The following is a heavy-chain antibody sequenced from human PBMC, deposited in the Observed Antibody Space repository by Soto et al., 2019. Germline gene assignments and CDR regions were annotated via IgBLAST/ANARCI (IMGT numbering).Heavy chain of an antibody. J-gene: IGHJ4*02. V-gene: IGHV2-5*02. Sequence: QITLKESGPTLVKPTQTLTLTCTFSGFSLTTSAVGVGWIRQPPGKALEWLTVIYGDDDQRSSPSLRSRLTISKDTSKHQVALRTTNMDPVDTATYYCAHRHRASAGLFDIWGQGTLVTVSS. CDR1: GFSLTTSAVG. CDR3: AHRHRASAGLFDI. CDR2: IYGDDDQ.